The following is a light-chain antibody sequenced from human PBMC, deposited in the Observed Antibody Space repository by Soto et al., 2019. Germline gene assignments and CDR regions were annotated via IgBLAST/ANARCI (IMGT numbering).Light chain of an antibody. Sequence: DIQMTQSPSALSASVGDRVTLTCRASQNIGTSLAWYQQKPGRAPKVLIYDVSTLERGVPSRFSGSQFGSEFTLTISGLQPDDFATYYCQQYSNFATFGQGTKGDIK. CDR3: QQYSNFAT. CDR1: QNIGTS. V-gene: IGKV1-5*01. J-gene: IGKJ1*01. CDR2: DVS.